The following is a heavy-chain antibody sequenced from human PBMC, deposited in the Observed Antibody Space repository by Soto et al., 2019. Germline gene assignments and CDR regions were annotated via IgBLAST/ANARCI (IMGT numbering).Heavy chain of an antibody. J-gene: IGHJ4*02. CDR1: AGSISSYD. CDR2: IYYSGST. CDR3: ARRYGYSFDY. D-gene: IGHD1-1*01. V-gene: IGHV4-59*08. Sequence: SETLSLTCTVSAGSISSYDWSWIRQPPGRGLEWIGYIYYSGSTNYNPSLKSRVTISVDTSKNQFSLKLSSVTAADTAVYYCARRYGYSFDYWGQGTLVTVSS.